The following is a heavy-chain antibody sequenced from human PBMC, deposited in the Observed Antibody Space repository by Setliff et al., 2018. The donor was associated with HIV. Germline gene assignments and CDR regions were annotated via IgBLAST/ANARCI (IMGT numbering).Heavy chain of an antibody. V-gene: IGHV5-51*01. CDR3: AKHAWRLWLAPIES. D-gene: IGHD6-19*01. Sequence: GESLKISCKSSGYNFNSNWIGWVRQMPGKGLEWMGIIYPGNSDTTYSPSFQGQVTISADKSISTAYLQWSSLKASDTAVYYCAKHAWRLWLAPIESWGQGTLVTVSS. J-gene: IGHJ4*02. CDR1: GYNFNSNW. CDR2: IYPGNSDT.